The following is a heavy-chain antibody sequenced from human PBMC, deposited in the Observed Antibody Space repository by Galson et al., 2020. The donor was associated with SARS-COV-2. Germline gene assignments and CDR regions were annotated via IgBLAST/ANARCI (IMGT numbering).Heavy chain of an antibody. CDR2: SRDKASGYTT. Sequence: GGSLRLSCAASGFTFSDHYMDWVRQAPGKGLEWVGRSRDKASGYTTEYVASVRGRFTIFRDDSTNSLYLQMSSLTFEDTAVYFCTRGRVPYTGFDWGQGTLVTVSS. CDR3: TRGRVPYTGFD. CDR1: GFTFSDHY. D-gene: IGHD5-12*01. V-gene: IGHV3-72*01. J-gene: IGHJ4*02.